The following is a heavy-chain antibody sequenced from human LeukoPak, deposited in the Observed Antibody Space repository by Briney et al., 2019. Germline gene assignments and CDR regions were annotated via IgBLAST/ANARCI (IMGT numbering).Heavy chain of an antibody. CDR3: ARGPHIRTYDGDNWFDP. CDR2: INPSGGST. J-gene: IGHJ5*02. CDR1: GYTFTSYY. V-gene: IGHV1-46*01. Sequence: ASVKVSCKASGYTFTSYYMHWVRQAPGQGLEWMGIINPSGGSTSYAQKFQGRVTMTRDMSTSTVYMELSSLRSEDTAIYYCARGPHIRTYDGDNWFDPWGQGTLVTVSS. D-gene: IGHD3-3*01.